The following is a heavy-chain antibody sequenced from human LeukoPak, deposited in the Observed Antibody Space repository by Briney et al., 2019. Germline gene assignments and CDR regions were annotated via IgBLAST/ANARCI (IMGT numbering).Heavy chain of an antibody. Sequence: SETLSLTCTVSGGSISSYYWSWIRQPPGKGLEWIGYIYYSGSTNYNPSLKSRVTISVDTSKNQFSLKLSSVTAADTAVYYCARGVVVVPAAMRGYYYYYMDVWGKGTTVTVSS. V-gene: IGHV4-59*12. J-gene: IGHJ6*03. CDR1: GGSISSYY. D-gene: IGHD2-2*01. CDR3: ARGVVVVPAAMRGYYYYYMDV. CDR2: IYYSGST.